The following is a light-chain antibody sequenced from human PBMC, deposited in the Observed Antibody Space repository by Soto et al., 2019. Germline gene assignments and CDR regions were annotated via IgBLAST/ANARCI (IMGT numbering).Light chain of an antibody. CDR3: QLYNTWLWT. CDR1: QSVNAN. CDR2: GAS. J-gene: IGKJ1*01. Sequence: EVVMTQSPATLSVSPGERATLSCRASQSVNANLAWYQQKPGQAPRLLIHGASNRATGDPARFSGSGFGTEFILTISSLQSEDCAVYYCQLYNTWLWTFGQGTKVEI. V-gene: IGKV3-15*01.